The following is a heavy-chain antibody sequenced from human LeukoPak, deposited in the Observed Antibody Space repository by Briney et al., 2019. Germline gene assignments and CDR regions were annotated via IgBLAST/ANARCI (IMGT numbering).Heavy chain of an antibody. V-gene: IGHV3-30*02. J-gene: IGHJ5*02. CDR2: IRYDGSNK. D-gene: IGHD3-22*01. Sequence: GGSLRLSCAASGFTFSSYGMHWVRQAPGKGLEWVAFIRYDGSNKYYADSVKGRFTISRDNSKNTLYLQMNSLRAEDTAVYYCANPYYYDWVTWGQGTLVTVSS. CDR1: GFTFSSYG. CDR3: ANPYYYDWVT.